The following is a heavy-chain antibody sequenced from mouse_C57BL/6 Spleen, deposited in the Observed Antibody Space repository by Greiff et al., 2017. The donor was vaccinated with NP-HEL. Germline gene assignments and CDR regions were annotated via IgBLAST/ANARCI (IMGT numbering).Heavy chain of an antibody. Sequence: QVQLQQPGAELVKPGASVKLSCKASGYTFTSYWMHWVKQRPGQGLEWIGMIHPNSGSTNYNEKFKSKATLTVDKSSSTAYMQLSSLTSEDSAVYYCASITTVVARYFDVWGTGTTVTVSS. D-gene: IGHD1-1*01. CDR3: ASITTVVARYFDV. J-gene: IGHJ1*03. V-gene: IGHV1-64*01. CDR1: GYTFTSYW. CDR2: IHPNSGST.